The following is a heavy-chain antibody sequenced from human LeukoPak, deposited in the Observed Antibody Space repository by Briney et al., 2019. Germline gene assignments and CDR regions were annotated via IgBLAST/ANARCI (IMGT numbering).Heavy chain of an antibody. CDR3: AKDYGSGSYYYFDY. D-gene: IGHD3-10*01. V-gene: IGHV3-23*01. J-gene: IGHJ4*02. CDR1: GFIFSSYA. Sequence: PGGSLRLSCAASGFIFSSYAMSWVRQAPGKGLEWVSAISGSGGSTYYADSVKGRFTISRDNSKNTLYLQMNSLRAEDTAVYYCAKDYGSGSYYYFDYWGQGTLVTVSS. CDR2: ISGSGGST.